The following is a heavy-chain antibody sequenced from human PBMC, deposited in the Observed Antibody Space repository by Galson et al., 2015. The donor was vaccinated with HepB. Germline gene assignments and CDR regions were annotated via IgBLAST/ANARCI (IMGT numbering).Heavy chain of an antibody. CDR1: GFTFSSYA. CDR2: ISGSGGNT. Sequence: SLRLSCAASGFTFSSYAMSWVRQALGKGLEWVSAISGSGGNTYYADSVKGRFTISRDNSKNTLYLQMNSLRAEDTAVYYCAKDPTGTNDNWGQGTLVTVSS. CDR3: AKDPTGTNDN. D-gene: IGHD1-7*01. J-gene: IGHJ4*02. V-gene: IGHV3-23*01.